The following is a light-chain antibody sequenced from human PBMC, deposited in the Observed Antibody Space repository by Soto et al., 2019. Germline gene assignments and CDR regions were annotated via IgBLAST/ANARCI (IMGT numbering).Light chain of an antibody. CDR1: SSDIGAYNF. Sequence: XSVLTQPASVSGSPGQSITISCTGTSSDIGAYNFVSWYQQHPGKAPKLMLYDVNIRPSGVSNRFSGSKSGNTASLTISGLQAEDEADYYCTSWTTSTTMIFGGGTKVTVL. J-gene: IGLJ2*01. CDR3: TSWTTSTTMI. V-gene: IGLV2-14*03. CDR2: DVN.